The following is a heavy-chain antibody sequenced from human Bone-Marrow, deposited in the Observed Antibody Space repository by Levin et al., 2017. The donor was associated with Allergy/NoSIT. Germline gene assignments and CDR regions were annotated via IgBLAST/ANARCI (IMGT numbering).Heavy chain of an antibody. D-gene: IGHD6-19*01. J-gene: IGHJ4*02. V-gene: IGHV4-39*01. CDR3: ARLYSSGFSDY. CDR1: GGSISSSSYY. Sequence: SETLSLTCTVSGGSISSSSYYWGWIRQPPGKGLEWIGSIYYSGSTYYNPSLKSRVTISVDTSKNQFSLKLSSVTAADTAVYYCARLYSSGFSDYWGQGTLVTVSS. CDR2: IYYSGST.